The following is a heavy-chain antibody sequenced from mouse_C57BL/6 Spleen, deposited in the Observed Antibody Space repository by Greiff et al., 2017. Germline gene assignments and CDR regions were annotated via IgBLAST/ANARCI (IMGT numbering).Heavy chain of an antibody. CDR2: IYPRSGNT. V-gene: IGHV1-81*01. CDR3: ARRGYGSSYYFDY. Sequence: QVQLQQSGAELARPGASVKLSCKASGYTFTSYGISWVKQRTGQGLEWIGEIYPRSGNTYYNEKFKGKATLTPDKSSSTAYMELRSLTSEDSAVYFCARRGYGSSYYFDYWGQGTTLTVSS. CDR1: GYTFTSYG. D-gene: IGHD1-1*01. J-gene: IGHJ2*01.